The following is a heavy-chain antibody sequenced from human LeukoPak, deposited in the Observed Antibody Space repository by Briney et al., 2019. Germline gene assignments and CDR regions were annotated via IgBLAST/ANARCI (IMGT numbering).Heavy chain of an antibody. CDR1: GGTFSSYA. V-gene: IGHV1-69*13. D-gene: IGHD7-27*01. J-gene: IGHJ4*02. Sequence: ASVKVSCKASGGTFSSYAISWVRQAPGQGLEWMGGIIPIFGTANYAQKFQGRVTITADESTSTAYMELSSLRSEDTAVYYCARGRADWGSRYYFDYWGQGTLVTVSS. CDR2: IIPIFGTA. CDR3: ARGRADWGSRYYFDY.